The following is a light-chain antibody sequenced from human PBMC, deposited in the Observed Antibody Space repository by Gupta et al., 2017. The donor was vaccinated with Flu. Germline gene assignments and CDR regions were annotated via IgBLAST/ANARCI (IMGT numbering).Light chain of an antibody. CDR3: HQHCSSPWT. J-gene: IGKJ1*01. CDR2: GAC. V-gene: IGKV3-20*01. Sequence: EIVLTQSPGTLSLSPGERVTRSCWASQNISSRYLAWYQQQFGQSPRLLMSGACNSATGVPDRFSGSESGTYFTLTISSLEPEDFAVYYCHQHCSSPWTFGQGTKVEIK. CDR1: QNISSRY.